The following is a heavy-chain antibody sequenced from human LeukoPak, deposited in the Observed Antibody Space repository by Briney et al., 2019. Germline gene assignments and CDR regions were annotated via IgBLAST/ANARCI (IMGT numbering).Heavy chain of an antibody. CDR3: ARRAVDNSYYYYMDV. J-gene: IGHJ6*03. D-gene: IGHD6-19*01. CDR2: MNPKSGNT. CDR1: GYTFTSYD. Sequence: ASVKVSCKPSGYTFTSYDINWVRQVTGQGLEWMGWMNPKSGNTGYAQKFQGRVTITRNTSISTAYMEVSSLRSEDTAVYYCARRAVDNSYYYYMDVWGKGTTVTVSS. V-gene: IGHV1-8*03.